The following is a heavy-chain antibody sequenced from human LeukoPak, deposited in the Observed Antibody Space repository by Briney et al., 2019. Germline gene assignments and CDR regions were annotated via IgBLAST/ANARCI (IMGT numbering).Heavy chain of an antibody. CDR2: IDLSGGTL. CDR3: AKDWQQLVRLYYYGMDV. J-gene: IGHJ6*02. V-gene: IGHV3-48*01. D-gene: IGHD6-13*01. CDR1: GFTFSDYT. Sequence: GGSLRLSCAASGFTFSDYTMNWVRQAPRKGLEWVSYIDLSGGTLYYVDSVKGRFTISRDNSKNTLYLQMNSLRAEDTAVYYCAKDWQQLVRLYYYGMDVWGQGTTVTVSS.